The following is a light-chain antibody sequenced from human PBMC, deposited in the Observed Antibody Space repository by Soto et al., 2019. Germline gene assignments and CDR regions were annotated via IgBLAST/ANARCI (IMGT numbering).Light chain of an antibody. Sequence: SYELTQPPSVSVAPGKTARITCGGNNIGSKSVHWYQQKPGQAPVLVIYYDSDRPSGIPERFSGSNSGNTATLTISRVEAGDEADYYCHVWDSSSDLWVFGGGTKLTVL. CDR2: YDS. J-gene: IGLJ3*02. V-gene: IGLV3-21*04. CDR1: NIGSKS. CDR3: HVWDSSSDLWV.